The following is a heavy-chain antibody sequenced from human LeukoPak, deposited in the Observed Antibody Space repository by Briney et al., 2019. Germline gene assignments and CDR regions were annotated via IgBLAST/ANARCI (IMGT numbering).Heavy chain of an antibody. V-gene: IGHV4-34*01. CDR2: INHSGST. CDR1: GGPVGSGTYC. Sequence: SETLSLTCTASGGPVGSGTYCWSWIRQPPGKGLEWIGEINHSGSTNYNPSLKSRVTISVDTSKNQFSLKLTSVTAADTAVYYCARRSKDSSGYYYFDYWGQGTLVTVSS. D-gene: IGHD3-22*01. CDR3: ARRSKDSSGYYYFDY. J-gene: IGHJ4*02.